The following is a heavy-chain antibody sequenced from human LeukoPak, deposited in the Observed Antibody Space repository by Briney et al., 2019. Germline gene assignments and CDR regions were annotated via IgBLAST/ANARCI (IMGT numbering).Heavy chain of an antibody. CDR3: AFPQRGIINAHFYW. J-gene: IGHJ4*02. CDR2: IAGSGDRT. D-gene: IGHD3-10*01. Sequence: PGGSLRLSCAASGFAFSTYAMSWVRQAPGKGLEWVSSIAGSGDRTYYADSVKGRFTISRDNSRNILYLQANSLRADDTAVYFCAFPQRGIINAHFYWWGRGTLVTVSS. CDR1: GFAFSTYA. V-gene: IGHV3-23*01.